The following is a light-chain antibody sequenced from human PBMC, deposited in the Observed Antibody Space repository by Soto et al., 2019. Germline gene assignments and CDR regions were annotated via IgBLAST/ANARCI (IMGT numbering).Light chain of an antibody. CDR1: QTIRKS. V-gene: IGKV1-39*01. Sequence: DIQMTQSPSSLSASVGDTISITCRSFQTIRKSLNWYQQRPGKAPKLLIFGASSLHNGVPPRFSGLGSGTHFTLSITTPQPEDAATYYCQQSFIVTYTFGQGTRVDI. CDR3: QQSFIVTYT. CDR2: GAS. J-gene: IGKJ2*01.